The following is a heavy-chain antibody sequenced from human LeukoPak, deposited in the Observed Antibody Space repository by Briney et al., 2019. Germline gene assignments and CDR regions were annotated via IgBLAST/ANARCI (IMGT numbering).Heavy chain of an antibody. D-gene: IGHD1-1*01. CDR2: INHSGSI. CDR1: GGSFSGYY. Sequence: SETLSLTCAVYGGSFSGYYWSWIRQPPGKGLEWIGEINHSGSINYNPSLKSRVTISVDTSKNQFSLKLSSVTAADTAVYYCASNSRVPYYYYGMDVWGQGTTVTVSS. V-gene: IGHV4-34*01. CDR3: ASNSRVPYYYYGMDV. J-gene: IGHJ6*02.